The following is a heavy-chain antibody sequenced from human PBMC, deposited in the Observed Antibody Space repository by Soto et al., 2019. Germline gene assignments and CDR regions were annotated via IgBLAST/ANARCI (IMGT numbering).Heavy chain of an antibody. V-gene: IGHV1-69*02. CDR1: GGTFGTYS. Sequence: QVQLVQSGAEVKKPGSSLKVSCKDSGGTFGTYSMFWVRQAPGQGLEWMGRIIPLLGIANYAQKFQGRVTITADKSTSTAYMELDSLRSEDTALYYCTIGSWSGEVFDIWGQGTMVTVSS. CDR3: TIGSWSGEVFDI. CDR2: IIPLLGIA. D-gene: IGHD2-21*01. J-gene: IGHJ3*02.